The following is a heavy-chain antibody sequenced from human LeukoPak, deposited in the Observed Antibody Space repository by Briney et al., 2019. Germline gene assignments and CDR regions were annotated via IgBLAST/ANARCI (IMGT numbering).Heavy chain of an antibody. Sequence: ASVKVSCKASGYTFTSYDINWVRQATGQGLEWMGWMNPNSGNTGYAQKFQGRVTMTRNTSISTAYMELSSLRSGDTAVYYCARSYSSSSYYGMDVWGQGTTVTVSS. CDR1: GYTFTSYD. CDR3: ARSYSSSSYYGMDV. J-gene: IGHJ6*02. CDR2: MNPNSGNT. V-gene: IGHV1-8*01. D-gene: IGHD6-6*01.